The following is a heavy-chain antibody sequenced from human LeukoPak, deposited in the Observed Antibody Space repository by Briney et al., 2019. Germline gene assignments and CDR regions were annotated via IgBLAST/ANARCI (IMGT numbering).Heavy chain of an antibody. CDR2: IWYDGSNK. Sequence: GGSLRLSCAASGFTFSSYGMHWVRQAPGKGLEWVAVIWYDGSNKYYADSVKGRFTISRDNSKNTLYLQMNSLRAEDTAVYYCAIPRSSSDYGLGYWGQGTLVTVSS. CDR1: GFTFSSYG. J-gene: IGHJ4*02. V-gene: IGHV3-33*01. D-gene: IGHD6-6*01. CDR3: AIPRSSSDYGLGY.